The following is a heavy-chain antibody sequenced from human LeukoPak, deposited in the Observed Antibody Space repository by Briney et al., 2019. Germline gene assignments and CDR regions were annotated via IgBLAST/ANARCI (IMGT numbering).Heavy chain of an antibody. J-gene: IGHJ4*02. CDR1: GNTFGSSD. CDR3: AKGSMIVVIITTEPVYYFDY. Sequence: GASVKVSCKASGNTFGSSDINWVRQAPGQGLEWMGWMNPISGNTGYVQKFQGRVIMTRDTSISTAYMELSSLRSEDTAVYYCAKGSMIVVIITTEPVYYFDYWGQGTLVTVSS. D-gene: IGHD3-22*01. CDR2: MNPISGNT. V-gene: IGHV1-8*01.